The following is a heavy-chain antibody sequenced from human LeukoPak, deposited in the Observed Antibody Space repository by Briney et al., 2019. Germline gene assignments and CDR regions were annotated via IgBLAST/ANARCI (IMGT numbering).Heavy chain of an antibody. J-gene: IGHJ4*02. CDR2: IVVGSGNT. CDR3: AAFAPYGLGYYFDY. D-gene: IGHD3-10*01. V-gene: IGHV1-58*01. Sequence: ASVKVSCKASGFTFTCSAVQWVRQARGQRLEWIGWIVVGSGNTNYAQKFQERVTITRDMSTSTAYMELSSLRSEDTAVYYCAAFAPYGLGYYFDYWGQGTLVTVSS. CDR1: GFTFTCSA.